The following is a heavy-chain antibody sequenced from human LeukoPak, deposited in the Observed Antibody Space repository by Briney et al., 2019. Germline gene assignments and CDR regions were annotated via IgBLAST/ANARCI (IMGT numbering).Heavy chain of an antibody. CDR3: ARRYDSSGYYYRYYMDV. Sequence: SETLSLTCAVYGGSFSGYYWSWIRQPPRKGLEWIGDINHSGSTYYNPSLKSRVTISVDTSKNQFSLKLSSVTAADTAVYYCARRYDSSGYYYRYYMDVWGKGTTVTVSS. D-gene: IGHD3-22*01. V-gene: IGHV4-34*01. CDR1: GGSFSGYY. J-gene: IGHJ6*03. CDR2: INHSGST.